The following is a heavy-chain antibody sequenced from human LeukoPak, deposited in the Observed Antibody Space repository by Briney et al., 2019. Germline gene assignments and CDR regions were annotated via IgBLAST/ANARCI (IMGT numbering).Heavy chain of an antibody. CDR1: GYTFTSYG. D-gene: IGHD1-26*01. CDR2: ISAYNGNT. J-gene: IGHJ4*02. V-gene: IGHV1-18*01. CDR3: ARETKGAEYSGSDDDFDY. Sequence: ASVTLSFKASGYTFTSYGISWVRQAPGQGLEWMGWISAYNGNTNYAQKLQGRVTMTTDTSTSTAYMELRSLRSDDTAVYYCARETKGAEYSGSDDDFDYWGQGTLVTVSS.